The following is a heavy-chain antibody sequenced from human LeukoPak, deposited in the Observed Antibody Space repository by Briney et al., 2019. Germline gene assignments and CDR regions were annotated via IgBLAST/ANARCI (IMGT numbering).Heavy chain of an antibody. CDR1: GFTFSSYG. CDR2: ISYDGSNK. V-gene: IGHV3-30*18. D-gene: IGHD2-15*01. CDR3: AKDLSVSIGYHQDRFDP. J-gene: IGHJ5*02. Sequence: GRSLRLSCAASGFTFSSYGMHWVRQAPGKGLEWVAVISYDGSNKYYAESVKGRFTISRDNSKNTLYLQMNSLRAEDTAVYYCAKDLSVSIGYHQDRFDPWGQGTLVTVSS.